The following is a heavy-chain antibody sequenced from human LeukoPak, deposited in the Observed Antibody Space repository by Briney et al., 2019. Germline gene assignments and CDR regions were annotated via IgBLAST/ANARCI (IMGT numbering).Heavy chain of an antibody. J-gene: IGHJ3*02. CDR2: IYYSGST. D-gene: IGHD2-15*01. CDR1: GGAISSYY. V-gene: IGHV4-59*08. CDR3: ARLGVFYCSGGSCYPDAFDI. Sequence: SETLSLTCTVSGGAISSYYWSWLRQPPGKGLGWIGYIYYSGSTNYNPFLKSRVTISVDTSKNQFSLKLSSVTAADTAVYYCARLGVFYCSGGSCYPDAFDIWGQGTMVTVSS.